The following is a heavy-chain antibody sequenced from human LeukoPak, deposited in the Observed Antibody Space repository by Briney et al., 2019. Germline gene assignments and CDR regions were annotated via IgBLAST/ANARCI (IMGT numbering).Heavy chain of an antibody. CDR3: ARDGRAGYYFDY. D-gene: IGHD6-13*01. CDR1: GFTFSSYG. Sequence: PGRSLRLSCAASGFTFSSYGMHWVRQAPGKGLEWVAVISYDGSNKYYADSVKGRFTISRDNSKNTLYLQMNSLRAEDTAVYYCARDGRAGYYFDYWGQGTLVTVSS. J-gene: IGHJ4*02. V-gene: IGHV3-30*03. CDR2: ISYDGSNK.